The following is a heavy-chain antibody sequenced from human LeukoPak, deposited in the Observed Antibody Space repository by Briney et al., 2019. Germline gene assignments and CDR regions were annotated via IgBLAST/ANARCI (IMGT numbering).Heavy chain of an antibody. CDR1: GYTFTSYG. CDR3: ARGLVRYFDWLGVPDY. D-gene: IGHD3-9*01. Sequence: ASVKVSCKASGYTFTSYGISWVRQAPGQGLEWMGWISAYNGNTNYAQKLQGRVTMTTDTSTSTVYMELRSLRSDDTAVYYCARGLVRYFDWLGVPDYWGQGTLVTVSS. V-gene: IGHV1-18*01. J-gene: IGHJ4*02. CDR2: ISAYNGNT.